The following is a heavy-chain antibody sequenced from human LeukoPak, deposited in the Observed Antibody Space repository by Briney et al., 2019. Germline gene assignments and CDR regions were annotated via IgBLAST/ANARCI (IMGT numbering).Heavy chain of an antibody. D-gene: IGHD6-19*01. J-gene: IGHJ4*02. CDR2: IYYSGST. Sequence: SETLSLTCTVSGGSISSYYWSWIRQPPGKGLEWIGYIYYSGSTNYNPSLKSRVTISVDTSKNQFSLKLSSVTAADTAVYYCARVQWLLFDYWGQGTLVTVSS. CDR3: ARVQWLLFDY. V-gene: IGHV4-59*01. CDR1: GGSISSYY.